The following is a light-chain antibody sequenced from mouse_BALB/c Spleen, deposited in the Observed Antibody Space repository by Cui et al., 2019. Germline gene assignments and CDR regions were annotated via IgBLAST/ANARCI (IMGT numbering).Light chain of an antibody. V-gene: IGKV4-55*01. CDR3: QQWSSYPFT. CDR2: DTS. Sequence: QIVLTQSPAIMSASPGEKVTMTCSASSSVSYVYWYQQKPGAYPRLLIYDTSNLASGVPVRLSGSGSGSAYSLTISRMEAEDAATYYCQQWSSYPFTFGSGTKLEIK. J-gene: IGKJ4*01. CDR1: SSVSY.